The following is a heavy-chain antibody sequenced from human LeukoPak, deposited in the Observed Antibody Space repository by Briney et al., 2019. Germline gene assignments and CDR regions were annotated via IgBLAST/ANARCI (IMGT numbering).Heavy chain of an antibody. J-gene: IGHJ4*02. CDR1: GFTFSSYW. CDR2: IYSGGST. CDR3: ARSRIAARTPFDY. D-gene: IGHD6-6*01. Sequence: GSLRLSCAASGFTFSSYWMSWVRQAPGKGLEWVSVIYSGGSTYYADSVKGRFTISRDNSKNTLYLQMNSLRAEDTAVYYCARSRIAARTPFDYWGQGTLVTVSS. V-gene: IGHV3-66*01.